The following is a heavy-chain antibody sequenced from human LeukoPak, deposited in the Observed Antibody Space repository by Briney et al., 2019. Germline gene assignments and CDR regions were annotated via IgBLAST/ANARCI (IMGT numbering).Heavy chain of an antibody. CDR1: GGSISSSSNY. D-gene: IGHD2-2*01. J-gene: IGHJ6*03. Sequence: SETLSLTCTVSGGSISSSSNYWGWIRQSPGKGLEWIGSIYYSGSTYYNPSLKSRVTISVDTTKNVFSLKLSSVTAADTAVYYCARFRTSPYYYMDVWGKGTTVTVSS. CDR2: IYYSGST. CDR3: ARFRTSPYYYMDV. V-gene: IGHV4-39*07.